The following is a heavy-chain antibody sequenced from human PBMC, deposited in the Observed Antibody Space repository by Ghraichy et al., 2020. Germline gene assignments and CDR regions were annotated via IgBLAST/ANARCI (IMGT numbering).Heavy chain of an antibody. D-gene: IGHD1-26*01. CDR1: GGSISSGGYY. CDR2: IYYSGST. Sequence: SETLSLTCTVSGGSISSGGYYWSWIRQHPGKGLEWIGYIYYSGSTYYNPSLKSRVTISVDTSKNQFSLKLSSVTAADTAVYYCARGTLPYSGSYYYFDYWGQGTLVTVSS. V-gene: IGHV4-31*03. CDR3: ARGTLPYSGSYYYFDY. J-gene: IGHJ4*02.